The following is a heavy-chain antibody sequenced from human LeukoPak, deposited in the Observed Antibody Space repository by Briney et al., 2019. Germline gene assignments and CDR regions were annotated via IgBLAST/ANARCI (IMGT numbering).Heavy chain of an antibody. CDR2: IYGRGST. CDR1: GDSIRTSSAY. Sequence: SETLSLTCTVSGDSIRTSSAYWSWIRQPAGKELEWIGRIYGRGSTNYNPSLKSRVTISVDKSKNQFSLKLSSVTAADTAVYYCARHAYGYTDTWGQGTLVTVSS. V-gene: IGHV4-61*02. CDR3: ARHAYGYTDT. J-gene: IGHJ5*02. D-gene: IGHD5-12*01.